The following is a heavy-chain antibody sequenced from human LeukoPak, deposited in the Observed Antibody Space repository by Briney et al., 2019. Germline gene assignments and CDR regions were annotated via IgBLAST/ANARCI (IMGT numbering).Heavy chain of an antibody. CDR2: IHYSGST. CDR1: GGSISSYY. CDR3: ARVRDRSSYFYDLDY. D-gene: IGHD3-22*01. Sequence: SETLSLTCTVSGGSISSYYWSWIRQPPGKGLEWTGCIHYSGSTNYNPSLKSRVTISVDTSKNQFSLKLSSVTAADTAVYYCARVRDRSSYFYDLDYWGQGTLVTVS. V-gene: IGHV4-59*01. J-gene: IGHJ4*02.